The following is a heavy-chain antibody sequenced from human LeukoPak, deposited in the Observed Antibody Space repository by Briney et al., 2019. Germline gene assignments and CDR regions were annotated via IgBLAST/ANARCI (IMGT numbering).Heavy chain of an antibody. D-gene: IGHD2-21*02. CDR1: GFTFDDYA. Sequence: GGSLRLSCAASGFTFDDYAMHWVRQAPGKGLEWVSGISWNSGSIGYADSVKGRFTISRDNAKNSLYLQMNSLRAEDTALYYCAKDSNPAYCGGDCYSWDAFDIWGQGTMVTVSS. CDR2: ISWNSGSI. V-gene: IGHV3-9*01. CDR3: AKDSNPAYCGGDCYSWDAFDI. J-gene: IGHJ3*02.